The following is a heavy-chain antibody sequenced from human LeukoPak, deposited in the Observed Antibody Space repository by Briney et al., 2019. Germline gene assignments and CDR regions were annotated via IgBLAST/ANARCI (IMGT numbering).Heavy chain of an antibody. CDR1: GGSISSGGYY. Sequence: SETLFLTCTVSGGSISSGGYYWSWIRQHPGKGLEWIGYLYYSGYTYYNPSLKSRVTISVDTSKNQFSLNLSSVTAADTAVYYCARSTGGYSYGPFDRWGQGTLGTVSS. V-gene: IGHV4-31*03. CDR3: ARSTGGYSYGPFDR. D-gene: IGHD5-18*01. J-gene: IGHJ4*02. CDR2: LYYSGYT.